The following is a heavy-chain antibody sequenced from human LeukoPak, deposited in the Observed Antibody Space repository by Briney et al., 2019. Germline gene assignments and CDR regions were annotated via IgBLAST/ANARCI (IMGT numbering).Heavy chain of an antibody. D-gene: IGHD5-24*01. CDR3: ARDGTRDGSSDY. V-gene: IGHV3-21*01. J-gene: IGHJ4*02. CDR1: GFTFSSYS. CDR2: ISSSSSYI. Sequence: GGSLRLSCAASGFTFSSYSMNWVRQAPGKGLEWVSSISSSSSYIYYADSVKGRFTISRDNAKNSLYLQMNSLRAEDTAVYYCARDGTRDGSSDYWGQGTLVTVSS.